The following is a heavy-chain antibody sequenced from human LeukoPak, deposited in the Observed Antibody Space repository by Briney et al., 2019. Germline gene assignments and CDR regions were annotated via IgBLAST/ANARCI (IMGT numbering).Heavy chain of an antibody. CDR3: TRRGDGDYGDY. D-gene: IGHD4-17*01. V-gene: IGHV3-73*01. Sequence: GGSLRLSCAASGFTFSGSAMHWVRQASGKGLVWVGRIKSKANNYATAYAASVKGRFTISRDDSENTAFLQMTSLKTEYTAVYYCTRRGDGDYGDYWGQGTLVTVSS. J-gene: IGHJ4*02. CDR1: GFTFSGSA. CDR2: IKSKANNYAT.